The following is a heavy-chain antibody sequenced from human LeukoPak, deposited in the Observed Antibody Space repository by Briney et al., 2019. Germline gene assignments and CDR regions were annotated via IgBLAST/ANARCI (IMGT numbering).Heavy chain of an antibody. CDR3: ARGHYYDSSGPDY. V-gene: IGHV1-46*01. D-gene: IGHD3-22*01. CDR1: GYTFTSYY. J-gene: IGHJ4*02. CDR2: INPSGGST. Sequence: ASVKVSCKASGYTFTSYYMHWVRQAPGQGLEWMGIINPSGGSTNYAQKLQGRVTMTTDTSTSTAYMELRSLRSDDTAVYYCARGHYYDSSGPDYWGQGTLVTVSS.